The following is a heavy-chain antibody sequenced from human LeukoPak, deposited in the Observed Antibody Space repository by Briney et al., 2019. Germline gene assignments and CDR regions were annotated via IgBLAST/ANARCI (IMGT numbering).Heavy chain of an antibody. V-gene: IGHV3-7*01. CDR2: IKQDGSEK. CDR3: ARDRRYGGNSLYYLDY. J-gene: IGHJ4*02. CDR1: GFTFSSYW. Sequence: PGGSLRLSCAASGFTFSSYWMTWFRQAPGKGLEWVANIKQDGSEKYYVDSVKGRFTISRDNAKNSLYLQMNSLRAEDTAVYYCARDRRYGGNSLYYLDYWGQGTLVTVSS. D-gene: IGHD4-23*01.